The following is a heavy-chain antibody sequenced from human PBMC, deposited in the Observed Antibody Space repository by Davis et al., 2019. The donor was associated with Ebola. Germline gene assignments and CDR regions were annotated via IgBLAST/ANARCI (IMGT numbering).Heavy chain of an antibody. D-gene: IGHD6-13*01. Sequence: GESLKISCAASGFTFSSYSMNWVRQAPGKGLEWVSYISSSSSTIYYADSVKGRFTISRDNAKNSLYLQMNSLRGEDTAVYYCARELRRATAGTVAFDIWGQGTMVTVSS. V-gene: IGHV3-48*01. CDR1: GFTFSSYS. J-gene: IGHJ3*02. CDR2: ISSSSSTI. CDR3: ARELRRATAGTVAFDI.